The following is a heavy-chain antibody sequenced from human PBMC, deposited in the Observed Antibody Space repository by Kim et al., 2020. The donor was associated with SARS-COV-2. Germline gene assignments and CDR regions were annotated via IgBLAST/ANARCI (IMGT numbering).Heavy chain of an antibody. CDR3: ARHYIPHYVDTAMVTAPDYFDY. V-gene: IGHV4-39*01. CDR2: IYYSGSS. Sequence: SETLSLTCTVSGGSISSSSYYWGWIRQPPGKGLVWIGSIYYSGSSYYNPSLKSRVTISVDTSKNQFSLKLSSVTAADTAVYYCARHYIPHYVDTAMVTAPDYFDYWGQGTLVTVSS. CDR1: GGSISSSSYY. D-gene: IGHD5-18*01. J-gene: IGHJ4*02.